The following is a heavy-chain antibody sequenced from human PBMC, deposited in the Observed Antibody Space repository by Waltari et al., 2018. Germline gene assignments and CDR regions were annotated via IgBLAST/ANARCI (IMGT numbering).Heavy chain of an antibody. CDR2: ISHNGAT. Sequence: GGLRQPPGQGLEWIGTISHNGATYTSPSLRSRVTVSRDTSKNQLALTLGSVTAADTAVYYCATYIGASVGTAAFDVWGQGTMVTVSS. V-gene: IGHV4-39*01. CDR3: ATYIGASVGTAAFDV. D-gene: IGHD5-12*01. J-gene: IGHJ3*01.